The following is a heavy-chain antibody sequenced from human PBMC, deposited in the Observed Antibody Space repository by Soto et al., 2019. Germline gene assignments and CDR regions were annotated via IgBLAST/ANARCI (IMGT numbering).Heavy chain of an antibody. CDR3: AKAFGESQGPVMDV. CDR2: ISYDGSNK. Sequence: QPGGSLRLSCAASGFTFSSYGMHWVRQAPGKGLEWVAVISYDGSNKYYADSVKGRFTISRDNSKNTLYLQMNSLRAEDTAVYYCAKAFGESQGPVMDVWGQGTTVTVSS. D-gene: IGHD3-10*01. V-gene: IGHV3-30*18. J-gene: IGHJ6*02. CDR1: GFTFSSYG.